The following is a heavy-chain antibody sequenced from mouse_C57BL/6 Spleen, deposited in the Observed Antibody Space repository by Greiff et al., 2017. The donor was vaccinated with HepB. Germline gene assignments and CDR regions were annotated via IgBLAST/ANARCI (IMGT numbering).Heavy chain of an antibody. CDR3: TKEKNYYGSSYWYFDV. Sequence: EVKVEESGGGLVQPGGSMKLSCVASGFTFSNYWMNWVRQSPEKGLEWVAQIRLKSDNYATHYAESVKGRFTISRDDSKSSVYLQMNNLRAEDTGIYYCTKEKNYYGSSYWYFDVWGTGTTVTVSS. V-gene: IGHV6-3*01. CDR2: IRLKSDNYAT. D-gene: IGHD1-1*01. CDR1: GFTFSNYW. J-gene: IGHJ1*03.